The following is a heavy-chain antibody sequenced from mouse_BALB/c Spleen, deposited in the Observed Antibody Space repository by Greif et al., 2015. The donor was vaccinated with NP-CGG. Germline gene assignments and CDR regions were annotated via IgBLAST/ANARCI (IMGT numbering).Heavy chain of an antibody. Sequence: QVQLQQSGAELVKPGTSVKLSCKASGYNFTSYWINWVKLRPGQGLEWIGDIYPGSGSTNYNEKFKSKATLTVDTSSSTAYMQLSSLASEDSALYYCARGLTGVFDYWGQGTTLTVSS. V-gene: IGHV1-55*01. CDR3: ARGLTGVFDY. CDR2: IYPGSGST. D-gene: IGHD4-1*01. J-gene: IGHJ2*01. CDR1: GYNFTSYW.